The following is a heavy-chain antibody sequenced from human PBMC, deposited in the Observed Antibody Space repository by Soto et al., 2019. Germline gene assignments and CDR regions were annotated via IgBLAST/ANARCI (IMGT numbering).Heavy chain of an antibody. V-gene: IGHV5-10-1*01. J-gene: IGHJ6*02. Sequence: GESLKISCKGSGYSFTSYWISWVRQMPGKGLGWMGRIDPSDSYTNYSPSFQGHVTISADESISTAYLQWSSLKASDTAMYYCARLEQLVRDYYYGMDVWGQGATVTVSS. CDR1: GYSFTSYW. CDR3: ARLEQLVRDYYYGMDV. D-gene: IGHD6-6*01. CDR2: IDPSDSYT.